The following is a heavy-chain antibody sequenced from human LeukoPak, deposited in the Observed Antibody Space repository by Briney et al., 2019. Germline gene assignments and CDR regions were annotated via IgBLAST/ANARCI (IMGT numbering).Heavy chain of an antibody. V-gene: IGHV3-30*02. CDR3: AKGDYYGSGLDY. CDR1: GFTFSNNA. J-gene: IGHJ4*02. CDR2: IRYDGGNA. Sequence: PGGSLGLSCAASGFTFSNNAMHWVRQAPGKGLVWVAYIRYDGGNAYYVDSVKGRFTISRDNSKDTLYLQMNGLRPEDTAVYFCAKGDYYGSGLDYWGQGAPVTVSS. D-gene: IGHD3-10*01.